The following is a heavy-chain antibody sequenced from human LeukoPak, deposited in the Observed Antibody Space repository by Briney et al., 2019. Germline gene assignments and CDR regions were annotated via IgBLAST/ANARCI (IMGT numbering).Heavy chain of an antibody. Sequence: GGSLRPSCAASGFTFSAYWMHWARQVPGKGLVWVSCINGDGSNTRYADSVKGRFTTSRDNAKNMMYLQMNSLRVEDTAVYYCARDPRNKGFDPWGQGTLVTVSA. V-gene: IGHV3-74*01. D-gene: IGHD1/OR15-1a*01. CDR3: ARDPRNKGFDP. J-gene: IGHJ5*02. CDR1: GFTFSAYW. CDR2: INGDGSNT.